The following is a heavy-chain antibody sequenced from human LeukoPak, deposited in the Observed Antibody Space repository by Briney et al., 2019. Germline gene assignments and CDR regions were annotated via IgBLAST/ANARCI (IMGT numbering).Heavy chain of an antibody. CDR2: ISSSSSYI. J-gene: IGHJ6*03. CDR1: GFTFSSYS. CDR3: ASLMGPNYYYYMDV. Sequence: GGSLRLSCAASGFTFSSYSMNWVRQAPGKGLEWVSSISSSSSYIYYADSVKGRFTISRDNAKNSLYLQMNSLRAEDTAVYYCASLMGPNYYYYMDVWGKGATVTVSS. V-gene: IGHV3-21*01. D-gene: IGHD3-9*01.